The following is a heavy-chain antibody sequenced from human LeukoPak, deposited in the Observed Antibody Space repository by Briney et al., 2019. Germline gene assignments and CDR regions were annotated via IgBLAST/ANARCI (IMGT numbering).Heavy chain of an antibody. V-gene: IGHV4-30-4*01. CDR2: IYYSGST. J-gene: IGHJ4*02. D-gene: IGHD3-22*01. CDR3: ARPSGYYFHY. Sequence: XLXEPXGKGLEWIGYIYYSGSTYYNPSLKSRVTISVDTSKTQFSLKLSSVTAADTAVYYCARPSGYYFHYWGQGTLVTISS.